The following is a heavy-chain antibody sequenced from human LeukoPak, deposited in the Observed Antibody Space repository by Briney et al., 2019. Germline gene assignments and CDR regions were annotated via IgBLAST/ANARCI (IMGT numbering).Heavy chain of an antibody. J-gene: IGHJ4*02. V-gene: IGHV3-66*01. CDR3: ARDPGAYDYVWGSKGGYFDY. CDR2: IYSGGST. D-gene: IGHD3-16*01. CDR1: GFTVSSNY. Sequence: PGGSLRLSCAASGFTVSSNYMSWVRQAPGKGLEWVSVIYSGGSTYYADSVKGRFTISRDNSKNTLYLQMNSLRAEDTAVYYCARDPGAYDYVWGSKGGYFDYWGQGTLVTVSS.